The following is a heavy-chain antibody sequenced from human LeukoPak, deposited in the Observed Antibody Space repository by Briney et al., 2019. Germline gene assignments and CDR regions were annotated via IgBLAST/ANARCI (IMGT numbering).Heavy chain of an antibody. CDR2: IWYDGSNK. J-gene: IGHJ4*02. Sequence: PGGSLRLPCAASGFTVSSNYMSWVRQAPGKGLEWVAVIWYDGSNKYYADSVKGRFTISRDNSKNTLYLQMNSLRAEDTAVYYCARDYDFWSGYSTKYYFDYWGQGTLVTVSS. V-gene: IGHV3-33*08. CDR1: GFTVSSNY. CDR3: ARDYDFWSGYSTKYYFDY. D-gene: IGHD3-3*01.